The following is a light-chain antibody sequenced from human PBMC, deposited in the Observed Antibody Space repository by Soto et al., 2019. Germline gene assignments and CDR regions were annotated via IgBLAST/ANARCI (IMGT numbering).Light chain of an antibody. CDR2: SAS. J-gene: IGKJ1*01. CDR3: QKYDSAPWT. V-gene: IGKV1-27*01. Sequence: IQMTQSPSSLSASVGDRVTITCRASQGIRTYLAWYQQKPGKVPKLRILSASTLQSGVPPRFSGSGSGTDFTLTISSLQPDDGARYDGQKYDSAPWTFGQGNKV. CDR1: QGIRTY.